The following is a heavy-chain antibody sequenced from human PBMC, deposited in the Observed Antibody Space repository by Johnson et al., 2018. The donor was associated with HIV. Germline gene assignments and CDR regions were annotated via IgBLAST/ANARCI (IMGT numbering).Heavy chain of an antibody. CDR2: IRYDGSNK. CDR1: GFTFSSYG. J-gene: IGHJ3*01. Sequence: QVQLVESGGGVVQPGRSLRLSCAVSGFTFSSYGMHWVRQAPGKGLEWVAFIRYDGSNKYYSDSVKGRFTISRDNSKNTLYLQMDALRPGDTGIYYCARVQIAARWSNAFDFWGQGTMVTVSS. D-gene: IGHD6-6*01. CDR3: ARVQIAARWSNAFDF. V-gene: IGHV3-30*02.